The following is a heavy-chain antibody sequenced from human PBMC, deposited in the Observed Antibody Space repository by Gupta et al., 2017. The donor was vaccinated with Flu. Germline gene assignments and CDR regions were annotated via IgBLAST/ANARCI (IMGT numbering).Heavy chain of an antibody. CDR2: ISGSGGST. CDR3: AKDVFTDNWFDP. CDR1: GFTFSSYA. D-gene: IGHD3-16*01. Sequence: EVQLLESGGGLVQPGGSLRLSCAASGFTFSSYAMSWVRQAPGKGLEWVSAISGSGGSTYYADAVKGRFTISRDNSKKTLYLKMNRLRAEDTAVYYCAKDVFTDNWFDPWGQGTLVTVSS. V-gene: IGHV3-23*01. J-gene: IGHJ5*02.